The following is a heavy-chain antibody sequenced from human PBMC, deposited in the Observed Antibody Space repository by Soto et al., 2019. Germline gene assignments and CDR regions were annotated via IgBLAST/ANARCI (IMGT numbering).Heavy chain of an antibody. CDR3: AKDHSVVTNRLCHYSIDF. V-gene: IGHV3-30*18. D-gene: IGHD2-8*01. Sequence: PGGSLGLSCAASGFTFSSYGMHWVRQAPGKGLEWVAVISYDGSNKYYADSVKGRFTISRDNSKNTLYLQMNSLRAEDTAVYYCAKDHSVVTNRLCHYSIDFRGPGTLVTLSS. CDR2: ISYDGSNK. J-gene: IGHJ4*02. CDR1: GFTFSSYG.